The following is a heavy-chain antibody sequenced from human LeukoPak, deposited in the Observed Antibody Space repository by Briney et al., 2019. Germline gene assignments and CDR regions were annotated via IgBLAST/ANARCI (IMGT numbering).Heavy chain of an antibody. J-gene: IGHJ4*02. CDR3: ARDPHRYCSGGSCHPY. Sequence: PSETLSLTCTVSGVPISSGGYYWRWIRQHPGKGLEWIGYIYYSGSTYYNPSLKSRVTISVDTSKNQFSLKLSSVTAADTAVYYCARDPHRYCSGGSCHPYWGQGTLVTVSS. CDR2: IYYSGST. CDR1: GVPISSGGYY. V-gene: IGHV4-31*03. D-gene: IGHD2-15*01.